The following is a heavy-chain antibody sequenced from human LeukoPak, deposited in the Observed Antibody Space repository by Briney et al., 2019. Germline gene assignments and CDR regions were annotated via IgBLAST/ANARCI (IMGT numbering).Heavy chain of an antibody. V-gene: IGHV4-39*07. CDR2: IYYSGST. CDR3: ASQGPFDY. CDR1: GGSINTPNYY. J-gene: IGHJ4*02. Sequence: MTSETLSLTCTVSGGSINTPNYYWGWIRQPPGKGLEWIGSIYYSGSTYYNPSLKSRVTISVDTSKNQFSLKLSSVTAADTAVYYCASQGPFDYWGQGTLVTVSS.